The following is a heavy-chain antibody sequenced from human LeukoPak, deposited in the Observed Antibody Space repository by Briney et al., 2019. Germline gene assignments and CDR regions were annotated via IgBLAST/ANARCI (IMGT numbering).Heavy chain of an antibody. Sequence: GGSLRLSCAASGFTFSNAWMSWVRQAPGKGLEWVGRIKSKTGGGTTDYAAPVKGRFTISRDDSKNTLYLQMNSLKTEDTAVYYCTTAHPYYYGSGSYWIEFNFDYWGQGTLVTVSS. CDR2: IKSKTGGGTT. CDR3: TTAHPYYYGSGSYWIEFNFDY. V-gene: IGHV3-15*01. CDR1: GFTFSNAW. D-gene: IGHD3-10*01. J-gene: IGHJ4*02.